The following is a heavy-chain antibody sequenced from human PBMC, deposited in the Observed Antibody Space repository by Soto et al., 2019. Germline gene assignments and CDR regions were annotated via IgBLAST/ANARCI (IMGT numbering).Heavy chain of an antibody. Sequence: VGSLRLSCVASGFTFSDYYMNWVRQAPGKGLEWVAYITSDSSTIYYADSVRGRFAISRDNARNALYLEMNSLTDEDTAVYYCTRDRIAVAGRGDFFDYWGQGTLVTVSS. CDR3: TRDRIAVAGRGDFFDY. D-gene: IGHD6-19*01. J-gene: IGHJ4*02. CDR1: GFTFSDYY. CDR2: ITSDSSTI. V-gene: IGHV3-48*02.